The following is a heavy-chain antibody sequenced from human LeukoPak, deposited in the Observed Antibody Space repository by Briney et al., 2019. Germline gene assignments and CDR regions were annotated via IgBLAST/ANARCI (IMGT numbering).Heavy chain of an antibody. CDR3: AKTIAARRHPTGADAPYI. V-gene: IGHV3-9*01. CDR1: GFTFDDYA. CDR2: ISWNSGSI. J-gene: IGHJ3*02. Sequence: GGSLRLSCAASGFTFDDYAMHWVRQAPGKGLEWVSGISWNSGSIGYADSVKGRFTISRDNAKNSLYLQMNSLRAEDTALYYCAKTIAARRHPTGADAPYIWGQGTMVTVSS. D-gene: IGHD6-6*01.